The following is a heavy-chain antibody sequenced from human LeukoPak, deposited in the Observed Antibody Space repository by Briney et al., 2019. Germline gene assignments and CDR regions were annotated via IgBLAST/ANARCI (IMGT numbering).Heavy chain of an antibody. CDR3: ARVLARRAFDI. CDR1: GFIFSSYW. Sequence: GGSLRLSCAASGFIFSSYWMTWVRQAPGKGLEWVAKIKQDGSEKYYVDSVKGRFTISRDNAKNSLYLQMNSLRAEDTAVYYCARVLARRAFDIWGQGTMVTVSS. D-gene: IGHD2-8*02. V-gene: IGHV3-7*04. J-gene: IGHJ3*02. CDR2: IKQDGSEK.